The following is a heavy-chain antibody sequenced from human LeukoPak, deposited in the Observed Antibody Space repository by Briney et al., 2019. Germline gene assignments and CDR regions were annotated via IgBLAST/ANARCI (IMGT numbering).Heavy chain of an antibody. CDR1: GFTLSSYI. V-gene: IGHV3-21*01. J-gene: IGHJ4*02. CDR3: TRAAGVAAAAVDY. D-gene: IGHD6-25*01. CDR2: ITSSSSYI. Sequence: GGSLRLSCAASGFTLSSYIMTWVRQAPGRGLEWVSSITSSSSYIYYADSVKGRFTISRDNAKNSLYLQMNSLRAEDTALYYCTRAAGVAAAAVDYWGQGTLVTVSS.